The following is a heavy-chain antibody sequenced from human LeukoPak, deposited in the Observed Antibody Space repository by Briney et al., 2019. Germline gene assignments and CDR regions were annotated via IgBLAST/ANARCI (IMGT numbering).Heavy chain of an antibody. CDR1: GGSFSGYY. V-gene: IGHV4-34*01. D-gene: IGHD2-15*01. Sequence: KASETLSLTCAIYGGSFSGYYWSWIRQSPGKGLEWIGEINHSGSTNCNPSLKSRITISVDTSKNQFSLKLSSVTAADTAVYYCARPSGGFFFDYWGQGTPVTVSS. CDR3: ARPSGGFFFDY. CDR2: INHSGST. J-gene: IGHJ4*02.